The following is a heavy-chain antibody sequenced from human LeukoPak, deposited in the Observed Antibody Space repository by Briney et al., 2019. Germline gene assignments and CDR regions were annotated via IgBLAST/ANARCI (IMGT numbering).Heavy chain of an antibody. CDR3: AKDSSAWYLGDY. D-gene: IGHD6-19*01. J-gene: IGHJ4*02. CDR1: GFTFSSYG. V-gene: IGHV3-23*01. CDR2: ISNSGDSA. Sequence: PGGSLRLSCVASGFTFSSYGMTWVRQAPGKGLEWVAAISNSGDSAYYADSVKGQFTISRDNSKNTLYLQMNSLRAEDTAVFYCAKDSSAWYLGDYWGQGTLVTVSS.